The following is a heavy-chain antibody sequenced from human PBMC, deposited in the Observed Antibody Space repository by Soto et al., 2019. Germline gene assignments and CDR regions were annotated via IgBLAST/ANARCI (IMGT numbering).Heavy chain of an antibody. D-gene: IGHD3-22*01. CDR2: ISSSSSYI. J-gene: IGHJ4*02. V-gene: IGHV3-21*01. CDR3: ARDLKKAYDSSGYREGPDY. CDR1: GFTFSSYS. Sequence: GGSLRLSCAASGFTFSSYSMNWVRQAPGKGLEWVSSISSSSSYIYYADSVKGRFTISRDNAKNSLYLQMNSLRAEDTAVYYCARDLKKAYDSSGYREGPDYWGQGTLVTVSS.